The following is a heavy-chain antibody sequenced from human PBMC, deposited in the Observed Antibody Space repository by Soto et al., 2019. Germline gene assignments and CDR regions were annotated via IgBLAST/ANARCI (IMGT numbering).Heavy chain of an antibody. Sequence: QVTLKESGPAQVKPTQTLTLTCTFSGFSLTTSGVGVVWFRQPPGEALEWLALIYWDGDKRYSPSLKTRLTIAKDPSKNHVDLTMTNMYPVDTATYFCALGPSPGTVVRGNWFDPWGQGTLVTVSS. J-gene: IGHJ5*02. V-gene: IGHV2-5*02. CDR1: GFSLTTSGVG. D-gene: IGHD1-26*01. CDR3: ALGPSPGTVVRGNWFDP. CDR2: IYWDGDK.